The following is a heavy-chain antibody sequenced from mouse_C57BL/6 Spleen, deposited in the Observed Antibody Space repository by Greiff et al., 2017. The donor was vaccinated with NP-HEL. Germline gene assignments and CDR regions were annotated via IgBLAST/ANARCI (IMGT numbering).Heavy chain of an antibody. CDR2: IYPGDGDT. CDR3: ARFDYAGYAMDY. D-gene: IGHD2-4*01. CDR1: GYAFSSSW. V-gene: IGHV1-82*01. Sequence: QVQLQQSGPELVKPGASVKISCKASGYAFSSSWMNWVKQRPGKGLEWIGRIYPGDGDTNYNGKFKGKATLTADKSSSTAYMQLSSLTSEDSAVYFCARFDYAGYAMDYWGQGTSVTVSS. J-gene: IGHJ4*01.